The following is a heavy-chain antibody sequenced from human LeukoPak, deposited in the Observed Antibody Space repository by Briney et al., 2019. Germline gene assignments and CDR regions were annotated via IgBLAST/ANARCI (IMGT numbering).Heavy chain of an antibody. V-gene: IGHV3-23*01. CDR3: AKDLIKAYYDSSGPLVY. D-gene: IGHD3-22*01. J-gene: IGHJ4*02. CDR1: GFTFSSYA. Sequence: GGSLRLSCAASGFTFSSYAMSSVRQAPGKGLEWVSAISGSGGSTYYADSAKGRFTISRDNSKNTLYLQMNSLRAEDTAVYYCAKDLIKAYYDSSGPLVYWGQGTLVTVSS. CDR2: ISGSGGST.